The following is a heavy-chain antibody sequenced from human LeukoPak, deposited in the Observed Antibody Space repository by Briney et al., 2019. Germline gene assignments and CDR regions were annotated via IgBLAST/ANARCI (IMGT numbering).Heavy chain of an antibody. Sequence: GGSLRLSCAASGFTFDDYAMHWVRQAPGKGLEWVSGISWNSGSIGYADSMKGRFTISRDNAKNSLYLQMNSLRAEDTAVYYCARDAGYGYDRFDYWGQGTQVTVSS. D-gene: IGHD5-18*01. V-gene: IGHV3-9*01. CDR3: ARDAGYGYDRFDY. CDR2: ISWNSGSI. CDR1: GFTFDDYA. J-gene: IGHJ4*02.